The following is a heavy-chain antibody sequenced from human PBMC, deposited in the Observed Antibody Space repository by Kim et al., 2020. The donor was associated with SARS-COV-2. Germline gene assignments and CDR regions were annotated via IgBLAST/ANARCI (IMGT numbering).Heavy chain of an antibody. CDR2: TGNP. CDR3: ASGSSFDY. Sequence: TGNPTYAQGFTGRFVFSLDTSVSTAYLQISSLKAEDTAVYYCASGSSFDYWGQGTLVTVSS. J-gene: IGHJ4*02. D-gene: IGHD6-6*01. V-gene: IGHV7-4-1*02.